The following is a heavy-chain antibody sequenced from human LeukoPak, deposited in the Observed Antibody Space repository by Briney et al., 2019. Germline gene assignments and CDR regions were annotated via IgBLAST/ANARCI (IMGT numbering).Heavy chain of an antibody. CDR1: GFTFSSHW. D-gene: IGHD3-10*02. CDR2: IKEDGNEK. Sequence: GGSLRLSCAASGFTFSSHWMSWGRKVQGRGLGGVANIKEDGNEKYYVDSVKGRFTISRDNAKNSLYLQMNSLRAEDTAVYYCAELGITMIGGVWGKGTTVTISS. V-gene: IGHV3-7*01. CDR3: AELGITMIGGV. J-gene: IGHJ6*04.